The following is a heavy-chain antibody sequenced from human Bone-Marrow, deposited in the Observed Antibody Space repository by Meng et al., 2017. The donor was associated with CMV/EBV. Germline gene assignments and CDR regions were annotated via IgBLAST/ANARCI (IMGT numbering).Heavy chain of an antibody. J-gene: IGHJ4*02. CDR3: VRGANGAFGDY. Sequence: GESLKISCEASGLIFSRSWMTWVRQAPGKGLEWVANIEPDGSSFYYAGSVRGRFTISRDNAKKSLYLQMNSLRAEDTAVYYCVRGANGAFGDYWGQGTLVTVSS. D-gene: IGHD3-10*01. CDR2: IEPDGSSF. V-gene: IGHV3-7*01. CDR1: GLIFSRSW.